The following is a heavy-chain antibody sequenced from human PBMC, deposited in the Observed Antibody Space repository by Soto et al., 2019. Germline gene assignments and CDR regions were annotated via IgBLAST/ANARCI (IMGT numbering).Heavy chain of an antibody. CDR1: GGSISSYY. Sequence: TSETLSLTCTVSGGSISSYYWSWIRQPAGKGLEWIGRIYTSGSTNYNPSLKSRVTMSVDTSKSQFSLKLSSVTAADTAVYYCARDWGGFNSNWFDPWGQGTLVTVSS. V-gene: IGHV4-4*07. CDR2: IYTSGST. J-gene: IGHJ5*02. CDR3: ARDWGGFNSNWFDP. D-gene: IGHD2-21*01.